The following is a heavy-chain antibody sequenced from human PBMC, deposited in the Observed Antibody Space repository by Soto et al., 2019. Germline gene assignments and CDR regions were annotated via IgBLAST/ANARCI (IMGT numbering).Heavy chain of an antibody. V-gene: IGHV3-30*03. D-gene: IGHD6-6*01. CDR1: GFTFSDYG. Sequence: GGSLRLSCAASGFTFSDYGIDWIRQAPGKGLEWVAVISHEGGTQYYADSVRGRFTVSRDNSKNTLYLQMNSLRAEDTAVYYCASLLAARLYYYYGMDVWGQGTTVTVSS. J-gene: IGHJ6*02. CDR2: ISHEGGTQ. CDR3: ASLLAARLYYYYGMDV.